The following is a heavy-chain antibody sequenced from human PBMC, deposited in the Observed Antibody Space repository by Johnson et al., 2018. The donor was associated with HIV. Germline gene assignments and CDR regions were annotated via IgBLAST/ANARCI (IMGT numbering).Heavy chain of an antibody. CDR1: GFSFSNYW. J-gene: IGHJ3*02. V-gene: IGHV3-74*01. CDR2: ISPDESKT. Sequence: VQLVESGGDLVQPGGSLRLSCVASGFSFSNYWMHWVRQAPGKGPVWVSRISPDESKTDYADSVKGRFTISRDNAKKTLHLQMNSLRGEDTAVYYCARGGRYSESVNDAHDIWGQGTKVTVSS. CDR3: ARGGRYSESVNDAHDI. D-gene: IGHD1-26*01.